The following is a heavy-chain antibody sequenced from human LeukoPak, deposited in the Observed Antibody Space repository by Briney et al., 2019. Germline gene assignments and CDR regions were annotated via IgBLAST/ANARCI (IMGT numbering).Heavy chain of an antibody. Sequence: GGSLRLSCAASEFTFSSYAMSWVRQAPGKGLEWVSAISGSGGSTYYADSVKGRFTISRDNSKNTLYLQMNSLRAEDTAVYYCAKMSAPDAYGSGSYYTGMDVWGQGTTVTVSS. CDR2: ISGSGGST. CDR3: AKMSAPDAYGSGSYYTGMDV. V-gene: IGHV3-23*01. D-gene: IGHD3-10*01. J-gene: IGHJ6*02. CDR1: EFTFSSYA.